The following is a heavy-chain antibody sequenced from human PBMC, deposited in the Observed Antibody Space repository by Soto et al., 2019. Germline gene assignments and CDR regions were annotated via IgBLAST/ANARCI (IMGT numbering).Heavy chain of an antibody. Sequence: VASVKVSCKASGYTFTSYGISWVRQAPGQGLEWMGWISAYNGNTNYAQKLQGRVTMTTDTSTSTAYMELRSLRSDDTAVYYCARVLVNPYYDFWSGYSADYWGQGTLVTVSS. CDR1: GYTFTSYG. D-gene: IGHD3-3*01. CDR2: ISAYNGNT. V-gene: IGHV1-18*01. J-gene: IGHJ4*02. CDR3: ARVLVNPYYDFWSGYSADY.